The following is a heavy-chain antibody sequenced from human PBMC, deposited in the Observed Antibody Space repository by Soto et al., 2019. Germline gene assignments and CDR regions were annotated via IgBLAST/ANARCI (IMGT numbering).Heavy chain of an antibody. D-gene: IGHD3-22*01. Sequence: QVQLVQSGAEVKKPGSSVKVSCKASGGTFSTNTISWVRQAPGQGLEWMGGIMPILGSANYAQKFQGRVTITADESTRTVYMELSRLRSEDTAVYYCARQFDSDTSGYYYAYWGQGTLVTVSS. V-gene: IGHV1-69*01. J-gene: IGHJ4*02. CDR2: IMPILGSA. CDR1: GGTFSTNT. CDR3: ARQFDSDTSGYYYAY.